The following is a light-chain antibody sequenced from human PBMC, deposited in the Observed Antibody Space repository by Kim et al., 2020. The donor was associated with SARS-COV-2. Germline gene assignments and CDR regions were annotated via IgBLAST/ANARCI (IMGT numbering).Light chain of an antibody. CDR2: KAS. CDR1: QSISSW. V-gene: IGKV1-5*03. J-gene: IGKJ4*01. Sequence: DIQMTQSPSTLSAFVGDRVTITCRASQSISSWLAWYQQKPGKAPKLLIYKASNLESGVPSRFSGSGSGTEFTLTISSLQPDDFATYYCHHYTSWLTFGEGTKVDIK. CDR3: HHYTSWLT.